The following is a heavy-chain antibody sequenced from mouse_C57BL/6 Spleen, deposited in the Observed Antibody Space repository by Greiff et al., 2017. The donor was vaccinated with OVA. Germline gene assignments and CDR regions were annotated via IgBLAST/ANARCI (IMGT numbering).Heavy chain of an antibody. D-gene: IGHD2-2*01. CDR3: AGTVVTPYAMDY. Sequence: DVQLQESGPGLVKPSQSLSLTCSVTGYSITSGYYWNWIRQLPGNNLEWMGYISYDGSNNYNPTLKNRISITRDTAKNQFFLKLNSVTTEDTATYYCAGTVVTPYAMDYWGQGTSVTVSS. V-gene: IGHV3-6*01. J-gene: IGHJ4*01. CDR1: GYSITSGYY. CDR2: ISYDGSN.